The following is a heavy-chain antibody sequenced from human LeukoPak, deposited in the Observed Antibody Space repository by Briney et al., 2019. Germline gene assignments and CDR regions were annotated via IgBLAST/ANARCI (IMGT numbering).Heavy chain of an antibody. D-gene: IGHD3-10*01. CDR2: ISAYNGNT. Sequence: ASVKVSCKASGGTFSSYAISWVRQAPGQGLEWMGWISAYNGNTNYAQKLQGRVTMTTDTSTSTGYMELRSLRSDDTAVYYCARSGITMVRGLPFYYYGMDVWGQGTTVTVSS. V-gene: IGHV1-18*01. J-gene: IGHJ6*02. CDR3: ARSGITMVRGLPFYYYGMDV. CDR1: GGTFSSYA.